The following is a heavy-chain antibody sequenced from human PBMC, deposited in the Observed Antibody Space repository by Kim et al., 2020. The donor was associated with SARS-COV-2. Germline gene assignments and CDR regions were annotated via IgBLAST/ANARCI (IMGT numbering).Heavy chain of an antibody. V-gene: IGHV3-7*03. CDR1: GFTFSSYW. CDR2: IKQDGSEK. CDR3: ARVDYGDYWGWFDY. D-gene: IGHD4-17*01. Sequence: GGSLRLSCAASGFTFSSYWMSWVRQAPGKGLEWVANIKQDGSEKYYVDSVKGRFTISRDNAKNSLYLQMNSLRAEDTAVYYCARVDYGDYWGWFDYWGQGTLVTVSS. J-gene: IGHJ4*02.